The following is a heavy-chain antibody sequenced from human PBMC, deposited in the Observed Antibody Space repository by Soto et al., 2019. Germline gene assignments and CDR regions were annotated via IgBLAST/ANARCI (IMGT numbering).Heavy chain of an antibody. V-gene: IGHV3-30-3*01. CDR1: GFTFSSYA. CDR3: ARGYGNTAYVDY. J-gene: IGHJ4*02. D-gene: IGHD1-1*01. CDR2: ISYDGSNK. Sequence: QVQLVESGGGVVQPGRSLRLSCAASGFTFSSYAMHWVRQAPGKGLEWVAVISYDGSNKYYADSVKGRFTISRDNSKNTLYLQMNSLRAEDTAVYYCARGYGNTAYVDYWGQGTLVTVSS.